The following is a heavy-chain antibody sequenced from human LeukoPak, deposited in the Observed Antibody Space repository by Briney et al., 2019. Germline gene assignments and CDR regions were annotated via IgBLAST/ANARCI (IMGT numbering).Heavy chain of an antibody. J-gene: IGHJ4*02. CDR2: ISSDGSST. D-gene: IGHD3-3*01. CDR3: AREDHYYDYWSGYFPVFDY. Sequence: GGSLRLSCAASAFTFSSYWMHWVRQAPGKGLVWVSRISSDGSSTSYADSVKGRFTISRDNAKNTLYLQMNSLRAEDTAVYYCAREDHYYDYWSGYFPVFDYRGQGTLVTVSS. CDR1: AFTFSSYW. V-gene: IGHV3-74*01.